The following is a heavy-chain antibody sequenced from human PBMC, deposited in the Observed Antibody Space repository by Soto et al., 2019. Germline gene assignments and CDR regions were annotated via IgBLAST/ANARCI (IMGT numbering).Heavy chain of an antibody. D-gene: IGHD1-1*01. J-gene: IGHJ4*02. V-gene: IGHV3-23*01. CDR1: GFTFSSYA. CDR2: ISGSGGST. Sequence: GGSLRLSCAASGFTFSSYAVSWVRQAPGKGLEWVSAISGSGGSTYYADSVKGRFTISRDNSKNTLYLQMNSLRAEDTAVYYCAKDFSWNQGALYFDYWGQGTLVTVSS. CDR3: AKDFSWNQGALYFDY.